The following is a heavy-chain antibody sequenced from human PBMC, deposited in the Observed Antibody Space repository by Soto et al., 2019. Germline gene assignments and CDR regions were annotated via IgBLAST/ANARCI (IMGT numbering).Heavy chain of an antibody. V-gene: IGHV3-30*18. CDR3: AKDDGGSYYPLSYYYYGMDV. CDR1: GFTFSSYG. D-gene: IGHD1-26*01. J-gene: IGHJ6*02. Sequence: QVQLVESGGGVVQPGRSLRLSCAASGFTFSSYGMHWVRQAPGKGLEWVAVISYDGSNKYYADSVKGRFTISRDNSKNTLYLQMNSLRAEDTAVYYCAKDDGGSYYPLSYYYYGMDVWGQGTTVTVSS. CDR2: ISYDGSNK.